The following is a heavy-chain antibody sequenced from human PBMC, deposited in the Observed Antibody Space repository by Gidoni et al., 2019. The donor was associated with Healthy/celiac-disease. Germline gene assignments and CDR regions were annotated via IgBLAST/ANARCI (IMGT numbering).Heavy chain of an antibody. CDR3: AKDSPDIVVVGDAFDI. D-gene: IGHD2-15*01. V-gene: IGHV3-23*01. J-gene: IGHJ3*02. CDR2: ISGSGGST. Sequence: EVQLLESGGGLVQPGGSLRLSCAASGFTFSSYAMSWVRQAPGKGLEWVSAISGSGGSTYYADSVKGRFTISRDNSKNTLYLQMNSLRAEDTAVYYCAKDSPDIVVVGDAFDIWGQGTMVTVSS. CDR1: GFTFSSYA.